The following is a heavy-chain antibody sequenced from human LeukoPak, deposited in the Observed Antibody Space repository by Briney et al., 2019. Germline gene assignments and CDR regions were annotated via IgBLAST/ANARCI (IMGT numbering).Heavy chain of an antibody. Sequence: TGGSLRLSCAASGFSFSESWMSWVRQAPEKGLEWVAAIKDDGSEKDYVDSVKGRFTISRDNAKNSLYLQMNSLRVEDTAVYHCATYSNWVAGDVWGQGTTVSDSS. CDR1: GFSFSESW. CDR2: IKDDGSEK. CDR3: ATYSNWVAGDV. D-gene: IGHD6-13*01. J-gene: IGHJ6*02. V-gene: IGHV3-7*01.